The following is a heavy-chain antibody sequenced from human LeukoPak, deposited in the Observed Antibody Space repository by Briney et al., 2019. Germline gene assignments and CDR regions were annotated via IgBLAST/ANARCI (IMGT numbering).Heavy chain of an antibody. V-gene: IGHV3-66*01. Sequence: GSLRLSCAASGFNVSSNYLSWVRQAPGEGLEWVSVIYSGGSTYYADSVKGRFTISRDNSKNTLYLQMNSLRAEDTAVYYCARGGMSYWGQGTLVTVSS. CDR3: ARGGMSY. CDR1: GFNVSSNY. CDR2: IYSGGST. J-gene: IGHJ4*02.